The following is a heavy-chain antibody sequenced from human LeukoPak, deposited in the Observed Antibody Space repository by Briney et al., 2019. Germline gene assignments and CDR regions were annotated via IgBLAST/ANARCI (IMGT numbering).Heavy chain of an antibody. Sequence: GASVKVSCKASGYTFTSYGISWVRQARGQGLEWMGWISAYNGNTDYEQKLQGRVTLTTDTSTSTAYMELRSLRSDDTAVYYCAREDDSSGLGGVYWGQGTLVTVSS. V-gene: IGHV1-18*01. J-gene: IGHJ4*02. D-gene: IGHD3-22*01. CDR3: AREDDSSGLGGVY. CDR2: ISAYNGNT. CDR1: GYTFTSYG.